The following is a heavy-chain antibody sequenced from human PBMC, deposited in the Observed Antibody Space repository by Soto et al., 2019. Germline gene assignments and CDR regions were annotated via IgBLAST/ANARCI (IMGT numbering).Heavy chain of an antibody. D-gene: IGHD4-4*01. CDR1: GGSDVFNNYP. CDR3: AGHYPTTVSGAGWFDT. V-gene: IGHV1-69*01. Sequence: QVQLVQSGAEIKKPASSVKVSCKASGGSDVFNNYPVSWVRQAPGQGLEWMGAIITMFNTADYAQRFLGRVTITADEFTRTGFMELTSLTSDDTAVHYCAGHYPTTVSGAGWFDTWGQGTLVTVSS. J-gene: IGHJ5*02. CDR2: IITMFNTA.